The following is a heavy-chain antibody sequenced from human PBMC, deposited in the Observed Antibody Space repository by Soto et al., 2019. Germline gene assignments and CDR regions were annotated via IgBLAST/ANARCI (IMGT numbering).Heavy chain of an antibody. Sequence: SETLSLTCAVYGGSFSGYYWSWIRQPPGKGLEWIGEINHSGSTNYNPSLNSRVTISVDTTKNQFSLNLSSVTAADTAVYYCARGGPHFELLFSPDRIGVWYFDYWGQGTLVTVAS. CDR3: ARGGPHFELLFSPDRIGVWYFDY. V-gene: IGHV4-34*01. CDR1: GGSFSGYY. J-gene: IGHJ4*02. D-gene: IGHD3-9*01. CDR2: INHSGST.